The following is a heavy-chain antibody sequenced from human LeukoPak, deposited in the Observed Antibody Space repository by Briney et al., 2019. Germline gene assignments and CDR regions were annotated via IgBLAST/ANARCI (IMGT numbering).Heavy chain of an antibody. Sequence: GGSLRFSCAASGFTFIGYGRPGSRRAPGRGREGGAVIWYDERNNSYEDSVKGRFTISRDNSKKTRYLQVDSLRAEDTAVYYCAKDYYGPSGGIDYWGQGTLVTVSS. J-gene: IGHJ4*02. CDR1: GFTFIGYG. CDR2: IWYDERNN. CDR3: AKDYYGPSGGIDY. V-gene: IGHV3-33*06. D-gene: IGHD3-10*01.